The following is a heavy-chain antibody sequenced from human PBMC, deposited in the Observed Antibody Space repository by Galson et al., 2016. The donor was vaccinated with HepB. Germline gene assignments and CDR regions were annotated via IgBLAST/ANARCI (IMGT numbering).Heavy chain of an antibody. Sequence: SLRLSCAASGFTFSTYNMNWVRQAPGKGLEWVSSISNSNSYIYYTDSVKGRFTISRDNAKNSLYLQMNSLRAEDTDVYYCARDFGYCSSTSCYKGGLFYYYGMDVWGQGTTVTVS. CDR2: ISNSNSYI. D-gene: IGHD2-2*02. CDR1: GFTFSTYN. CDR3: ARDFGYCSSTSCYKGGLFYYYGMDV. J-gene: IGHJ6*02. V-gene: IGHV3-21*01.